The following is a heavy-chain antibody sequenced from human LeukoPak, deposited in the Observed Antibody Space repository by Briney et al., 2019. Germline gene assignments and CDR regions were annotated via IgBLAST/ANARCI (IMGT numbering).Heavy chain of an antibody. D-gene: IGHD3-22*01. CDR1: GFTVSNSY. Sequence: GGSLRLSCAASGFTVSNSYMSWVRQAPGKGLEWVSVFNSGGSTFYADSVRGRFTISRDNSKNTLYLQMNSLRADDTAVYYCARDHRSYYDVSGDYYFDYWGQGTLVTVSS. CDR2: FNSGGST. V-gene: IGHV3-53*01. CDR3: ARDHRSYYDVSGDYYFDY. J-gene: IGHJ4*02.